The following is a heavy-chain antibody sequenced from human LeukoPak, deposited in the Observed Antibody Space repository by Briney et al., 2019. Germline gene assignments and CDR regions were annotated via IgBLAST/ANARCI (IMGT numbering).Heavy chain of an antibody. J-gene: IGHJ4*02. D-gene: IGHD2-15*01. Sequence: PGGSLRLSCAACGFTFSSYGMHWVRQAPGKGLEWVAFIRYDGSNKYYADSVKGRFTISRDNSKNTLYLQMNSLRAEDTAVYYCVQNGGRYFDYWGQGTLVTVSS. CDR1: GFTFSSYG. CDR3: VQNGGRYFDY. CDR2: IRYDGSNK. V-gene: IGHV3-30*02.